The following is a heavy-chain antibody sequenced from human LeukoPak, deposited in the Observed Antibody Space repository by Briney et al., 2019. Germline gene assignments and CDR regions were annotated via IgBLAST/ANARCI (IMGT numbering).Heavy chain of an antibody. CDR3: VRGDWYFES. Sequence: GGSLRLSCAASGFNFSDSRMTWVRQAPGKGLQWVANVNRDGTEKHFLDSVEGRFTISRDNAKKSLYLQMSSLRPQDTAVYFCVRGDWYFESWGQGTLVTVSS. D-gene: IGHD2-21*01. V-gene: IGHV3-7*04. J-gene: IGHJ4*02. CDR2: VNRDGTEK. CDR1: GFNFSDSR.